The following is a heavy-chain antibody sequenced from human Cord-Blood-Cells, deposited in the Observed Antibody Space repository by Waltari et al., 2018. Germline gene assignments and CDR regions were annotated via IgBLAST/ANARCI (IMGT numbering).Heavy chain of an antibody. J-gene: IGHJ4*02. D-gene: IGHD3-3*01. Sequence: QVQLVESGGGVVQPGRSLRLSCAASGFTFSSYAMHWVRQAPGKGLEWVAVISYDGSNKYYADSVKGRFTISRDNSKNTLYLQMNSLRAEDTAVYYCARGDFWGFWSGYYIFDYWGQGTLVTVSS. CDR1: GFTFSSYA. CDR3: ARGDFWGFWSGYYIFDY. CDR2: ISYDGSNK. V-gene: IGHV3-30-3*01.